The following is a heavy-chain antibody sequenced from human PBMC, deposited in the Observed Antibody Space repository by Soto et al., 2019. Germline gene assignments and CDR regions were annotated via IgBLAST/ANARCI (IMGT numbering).Heavy chain of an antibody. Sequence: SETLSLTCAVSGGSISSGGYSWSWIRQPPGKGLEWIGYIYHSGSTYYNPSLKSRVTISVDRSKNQFSLKLSSVTAADTAVYYCARDIAKNWFDPLGHGTLVTVSS. D-gene: IGHD6-13*01. CDR3: ARDIAKNWFDP. J-gene: IGHJ5*02. V-gene: IGHV4-30-2*01. CDR1: GGSISSGGYS. CDR2: IYHSGST.